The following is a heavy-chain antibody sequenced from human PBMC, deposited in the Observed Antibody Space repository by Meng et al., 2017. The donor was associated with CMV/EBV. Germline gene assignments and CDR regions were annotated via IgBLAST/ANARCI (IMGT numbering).Heavy chain of an antibody. CDR3: TRDYAKYYDILTGYYRFGFFDY. Sequence: GESLKISCTASGFTFGDYAMSRVRQAPGKGLEWVGFIRGKAYGGTTEYAASVKGRFTISRDDSKSIAYLQMNSLKTEDTAVYYCTRDYAKYYDILTGYYRFGFFDYWGQGTLVTVSS. J-gene: IGHJ4*02. CDR1: GFTFGDYA. D-gene: IGHD3-9*01. V-gene: IGHV3-49*04. CDR2: IRGKAYGGTT.